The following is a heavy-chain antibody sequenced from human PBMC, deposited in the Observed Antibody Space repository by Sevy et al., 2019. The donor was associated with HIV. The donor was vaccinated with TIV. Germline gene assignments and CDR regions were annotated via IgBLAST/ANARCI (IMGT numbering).Heavy chain of an antibody. Sequence: SLKISCAASGFTFDDYAMHWVRQAPGKGLEWVSGISWNSASIGHADSVKGRFTISRDNAKNSLYLQMNSLRAEDTAFYYCAQAVSAYYYDSSGLNWFDPWGQGALVTVSS. V-gene: IGHV3-9*01. CDR3: AQAVSAYYYDSSGLNWFDP. CDR2: ISWNSASI. D-gene: IGHD3-22*01. J-gene: IGHJ5*02. CDR1: GFTFDDYA.